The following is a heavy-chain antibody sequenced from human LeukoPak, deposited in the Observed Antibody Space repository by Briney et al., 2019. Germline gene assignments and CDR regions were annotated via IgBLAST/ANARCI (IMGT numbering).Heavy chain of an antibody. CDR3: ARAPGRYCSSTSCYSILRFLEWPTFDY. CDR2: INPSGGST. D-gene: IGHD2-2*01. Sequence: GASVKVSCKASGYTFTSYYMHWVRQAPGQGLGWMGIINPSGGSTSYAQKFQGRVTMTRDTSTSTVYMELSSLRSEDTAVYYCARAPGRYCSSTSCYSILRFLEWPTFDYWGQGTLVTVSS. V-gene: IGHV1-46*01. J-gene: IGHJ4*02. CDR1: GYTFTSYY.